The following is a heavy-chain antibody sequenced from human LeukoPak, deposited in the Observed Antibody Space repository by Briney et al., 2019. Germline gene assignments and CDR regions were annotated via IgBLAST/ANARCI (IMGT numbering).Heavy chain of an antibody. CDR3: ARGGPDYSNYGSDDWFDP. CDR1: GFTFSSYS. V-gene: IGHV3-48*01. J-gene: IGHJ5*02. Sequence: GGSLRLSCAASGFTFSSYSMNWVRQAPGKGLEWVSYISSSSSTIYYADSVKGRFTTSRDNAKNSLYLQMNSLRAEDTAVYYCARGGPDYSNYGSDDWFDPWGQGTLVTVSS. D-gene: IGHD4-11*01. CDR2: ISSSSSTI.